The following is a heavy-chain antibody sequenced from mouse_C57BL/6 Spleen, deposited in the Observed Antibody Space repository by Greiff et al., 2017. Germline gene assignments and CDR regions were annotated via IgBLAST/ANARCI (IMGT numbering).Heavy chain of an antibody. CDR1: GYSFTGYF. CDR2: INPYNGDT. Sequence: EVQLQQSGPELVKPGASVKISCKASGYSFTGYFMNWVMQSHGKSLEWIGRINPYNGDTFYNQKFKGKATMTVDKSSSTAHMELRSLTSEDSAVYYCARSFSDYWGQGTTLTVSS. CDR3: ARSFSDY. V-gene: IGHV1-20*01. J-gene: IGHJ2*01.